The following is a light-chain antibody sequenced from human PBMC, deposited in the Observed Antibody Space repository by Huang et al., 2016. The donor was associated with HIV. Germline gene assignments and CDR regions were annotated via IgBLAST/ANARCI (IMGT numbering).Light chain of an antibody. V-gene: IGKV3-15*01. CDR2: CAS. CDR1: QSISSN. Sequence: EIVMTQSPATLSVSPGERATFSCRASQSISSNLAWYRQKPGQAPWLLIYCASTRATGVPARFSGSGSGTEFSLTISSLQSEDFAVYYCQQYNNWPRTFGQGTKVEI. J-gene: IGKJ1*01. CDR3: QQYNNWPRT.